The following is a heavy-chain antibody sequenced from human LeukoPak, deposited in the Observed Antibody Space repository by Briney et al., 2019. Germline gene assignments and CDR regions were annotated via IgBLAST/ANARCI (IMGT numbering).Heavy chain of an antibody. Sequence: PSETLSLTCAVYGGSFSGYYWSWIRQPPGKGLEWIGEINHSGSTNYNPSLKSRVTISVDTSKNQFSLKLSSVTAADTAVYYCARDRSFEYLSAMTTVTTLTFDYWGQGILVTVSS. CDR2: INHSGST. D-gene: IGHD4-17*01. CDR1: GGSFSGYY. J-gene: IGHJ4*02. CDR3: ARDRSFEYLSAMTTVTTLTFDY. V-gene: IGHV4-34*01.